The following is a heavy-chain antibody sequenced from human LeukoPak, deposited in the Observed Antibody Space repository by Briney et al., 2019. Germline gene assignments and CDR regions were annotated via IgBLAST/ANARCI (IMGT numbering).Heavy chain of an antibody. J-gene: IGHJ4*02. Sequence: GGSLRLSCAASGFTFSNYGMHWVRQAPGRGLEWVVFISYDGSNKYYADSVKGRFTISRDNSKNTLYLQMNSLRAEDTAVYYCVKDIRGYSYGYIDYWGQGTLVTVSS. CDR2: ISYDGSNK. CDR3: VKDIRGYSYGYIDY. CDR1: GFTFSNYG. V-gene: IGHV3-30*18. D-gene: IGHD5-18*01.